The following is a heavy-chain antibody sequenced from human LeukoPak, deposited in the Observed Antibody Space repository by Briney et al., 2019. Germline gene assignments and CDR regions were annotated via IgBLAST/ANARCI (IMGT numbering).Heavy chain of an antibody. D-gene: IGHD5-12*01. V-gene: IGHV3-48*01. CDR1: GFTFSSYS. CDR2: ISSSSSTI. J-gene: IGHJ3*02. CDR3: AKAQTVGYSGPLRAFDI. Sequence: GGSLRLSCAASGFTFSSYSMNWVRQAPGKGLEWVSYISSSSSTIYYADSVKGRFTISRDNAKNSLYLQMNSLRAEDTAVYYCAKAQTVGYSGPLRAFDIWGQGTMVTVSS.